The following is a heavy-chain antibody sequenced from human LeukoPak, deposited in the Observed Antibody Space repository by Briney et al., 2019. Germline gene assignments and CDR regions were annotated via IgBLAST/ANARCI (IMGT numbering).Heavy chain of an antibody. J-gene: IGHJ3*01. D-gene: IGHD3-22*01. CDR3: ARDRYDSSGYPGAFDL. CDR2: INHSGST. CDR1: GGSFSGYY. V-gene: IGHV4-34*01. Sequence: SETLSLTCAVYGGSFSGYYWSWIRQPPGKGLEWIGEINHSGSTNYNPSLKSRVTISVDTSKNQFSLKLTSVTAADTAVYYCARDRYDSSGYPGAFDLWGQGTMVTVSS.